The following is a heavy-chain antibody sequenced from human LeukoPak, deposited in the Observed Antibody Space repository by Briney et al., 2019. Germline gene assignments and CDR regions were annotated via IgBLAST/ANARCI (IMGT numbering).Heavy chain of an antibody. J-gene: IGHJ5*02. CDR1: GFTFSSYA. CDR3: AKGGLGYYDFWSGYDSNNWFDP. Sequence: PGGSLRLSCAASGFTFSSYAVSWVRQAPGKGLEWVSAISGSGGSTYYADSVKGRFTISRDNSKNTLYLQMNSLRAEDTAVYYCAKGGLGYYDFWSGYDSNNWFDPWGQGTLVTVSS. CDR2: ISGSGGST. D-gene: IGHD3-3*01. V-gene: IGHV3-23*01.